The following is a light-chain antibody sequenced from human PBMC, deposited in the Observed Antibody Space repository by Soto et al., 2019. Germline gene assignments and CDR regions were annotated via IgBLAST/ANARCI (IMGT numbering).Light chain of an antibody. J-gene: IGKJ5*01. CDR3: QQPISFPIT. CDR1: QSIGTW. CDR2: DVS. Sequence: DIQLTHSRSTLAACVVEGVTLTGLASQSIGTWLAWYQQKPGKAPKVLIYDVSSLKSGVPSRFSGSGSGTDFPLTIRSLQPEDFATYYCQQPISFPITFGQGTRLEIK. V-gene: IGKV1-5*01.